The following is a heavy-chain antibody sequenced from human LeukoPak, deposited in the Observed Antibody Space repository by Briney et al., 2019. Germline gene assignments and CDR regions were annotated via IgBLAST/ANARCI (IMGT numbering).Heavy chain of an antibody. CDR2: ISSSSSTI. Sequence: GGSLRLSCAASGFTFSSYSMNWVRQAPGKGLEWVSYISSSSSTIYYADSVKGRFTISRDNAKNSLYLQMNSLRAEDTAVYYCAKEGLIAAAGSYYYMDVWGKGTTVTVSS. CDR3: AKEGLIAAAGSYYYMDV. D-gene: IGHD6-13*01. J-gene: IGHJ6*03. CDR1: GFTFSSYS. V-gene: IGHV3-48*01.